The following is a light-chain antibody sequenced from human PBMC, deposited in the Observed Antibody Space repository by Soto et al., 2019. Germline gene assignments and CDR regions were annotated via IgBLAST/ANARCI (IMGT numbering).Light chain of an antibody. V-gene: IGKV3-20*01. CDR3: QHYGSSPPFT. J-gene: IGKJ3*01. CDR2: GAS. Sequence: EIVLTQSPGTLSLSTGERATLSCRASQSVSSSYLAWYQQRPGQAPRLLIYGASNRATAIPDRFRGSGSGTDFTLTITRLEPEDFAVYYCQHYGSSPPFTFGPGTKVDIK. CDR1: QSVSSSY.